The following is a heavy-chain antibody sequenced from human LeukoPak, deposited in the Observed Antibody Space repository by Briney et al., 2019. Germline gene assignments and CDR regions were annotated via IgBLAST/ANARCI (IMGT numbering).Heavy chain of an antibody. CDR1: GYTFTNYA. Sequence: ASVKVSCKASGYTFTNYAMHWVRQAPGQRLEWMGWINTGNGNAKYSQEFQGRVTMTRDTSISTAYMELSRLRSDDTAVYYCARSYSYGDYWGQGTLVTVSS. CDR2: INTGNGNA. CDR3: ARSYSYGDY. V-gene: IGHV1-3*04. D-gene: IGHD5-18*01. J-gene: IGHJ4*02.